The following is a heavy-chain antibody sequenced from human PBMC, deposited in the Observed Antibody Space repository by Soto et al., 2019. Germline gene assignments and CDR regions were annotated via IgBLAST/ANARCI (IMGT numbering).Heavy chain of an antibody. Sequence: PAETLSLTCAVSVGSFSGFYWTWIRQPPGKGLEWIGDINQFGATNYNPSLKSRVTISVESSKNQFSLELTSVTPADTAVYFCALARSFNSRRFDPWGQGTLVTVSS. D-gene: IGHD3-3*01. CDR2: INQFGAT. CDR1: VGSFSGFY. V-gene: IGHV4-34*01. J-gene: IGHJ5*02. CDR3: ALARSFNSRRFDP.